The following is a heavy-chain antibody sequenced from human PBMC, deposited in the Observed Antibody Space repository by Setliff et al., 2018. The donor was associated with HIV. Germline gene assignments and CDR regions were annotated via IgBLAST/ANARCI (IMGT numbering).Heavy chain of an antibody. Sequence: SETLSLTCTVSGGSISSYYWSWIRQPPGKGLEWIGHISTSGSSDNNPSLKSRVTLSVDTSKHQFSLKLSSVTAADTAVYYCARVQMAYAAFDVWGQGTMVTVSS. D-gene: IGHD4-17*01. CDR2: ISTSGSS. CDR1: GGSISSYY. CDR3: ARVQMAYAAFDV. V-gene: IGHV4-4*09. J-gene: IGHJ3*01.